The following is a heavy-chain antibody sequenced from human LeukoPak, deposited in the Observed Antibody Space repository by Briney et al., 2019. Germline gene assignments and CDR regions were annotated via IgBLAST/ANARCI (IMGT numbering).Heavy chain of an antibody. CDR3: ARHHAEILVPND. CDR2: VYYSGNT. CDR1: GGXIISRSQY. D-gene: IGHD1-1*01. J-gene: IGHJ4*02. Sequence: SETLSLTCTVSGGXIISRSQYWGWIRQPPGKGLEWIGSVYYSGNTYYNPSLKRRATISIDTPTSKNQFSLTLTSVTAADTAVYYCARHHAEILVPNDWGQGTLVTVSS. V-gene: IGHV4-39*01.